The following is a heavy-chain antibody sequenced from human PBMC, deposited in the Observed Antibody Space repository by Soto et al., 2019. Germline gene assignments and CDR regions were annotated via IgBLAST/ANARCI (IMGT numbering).Heavy chain of an antibody. D-gene: IGHD6-19*01. J-gene: IGHJ6*02. CDR3: TRHVDLGIAVAGSYGMDV. Sequence: GGSLRLSCAASGFTFSGSAMHWVRQASGKGLERVGRIRSKANSYATAYAASVKGRFTISRDDSKNTAYLQMNSLKTEDTAVYYCTRHVDLGIAVAGSYGMDVWGQGTTVT. CDR2: IRSKANSYAT. V-gene: IGHV3-73*01. CDR1: GFTFSGSA.